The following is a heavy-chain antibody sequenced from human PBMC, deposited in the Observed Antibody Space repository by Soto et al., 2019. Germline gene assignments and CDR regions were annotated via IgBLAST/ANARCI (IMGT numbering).Heavy chain of an antibody. Sequence: GGSLRLSCAASGFTFSSYGMHWVRQAPGKGLEWVAVISYDGSNKYYADSVKGRFTISRDNSKNTPYLQMNSLRAEDTAVYYCAKDRSPPYSSSPENYFDYWGQGTLVTVSS. CDR3: AKDRSPPYSSSPENYFDY. J-gene: IGHJ4*02. CDR2: ISYDGSNK. D-gene: IGHD6-6*01. CDR1: GFTFSSYG. V-gene: IGHV3-30*18.